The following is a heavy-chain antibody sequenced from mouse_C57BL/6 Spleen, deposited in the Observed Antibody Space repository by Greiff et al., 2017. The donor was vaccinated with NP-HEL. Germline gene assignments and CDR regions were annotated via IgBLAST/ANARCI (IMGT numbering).Heavy chain of an antibody. CDR1: GFSLSTSGMG. J-gene: IGHJ4*01. D-gene: IGHD3-2*02. Sequence: QVTLKESGPGILQSSQTLSLTCSFSGFSLSTSGMGVSWIRQPSGKGLEWLAHIYWDDDKRYNPSLKSRLTISKDTSRNQVFLKITSVDTADTATYYCARSWAAQAMFYYYAMDYWGQGTSVTVSS. CDR3: ARSWAAQAMFYYYAMDY. V-gene: IGHV8-12*01. CDR2: IYWDDDK.